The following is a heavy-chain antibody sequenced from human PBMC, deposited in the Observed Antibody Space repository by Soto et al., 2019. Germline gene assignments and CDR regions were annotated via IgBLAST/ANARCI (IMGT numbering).Heavy chain of an antibody. V-gene: IGHV4-31*03. J-gene: IGHJ4*02. CDR3: ARYGSGTCYPTTFDY. CDR1: GGSISSADYY. D-gene: IGHD3-10*01. CDR2: IYYSGST. Sequence: QVQLQESGPGLVKPSQTLSLTCTVSGGSISSADYYWSWIRQHPGKGLEWIGYIYYSGSTYYNPSLKSRVSISVDTSKNQFSLKLSSVTAADTAVYYCARYGSGTCYPTTFDYWGQGTLVTVSS.